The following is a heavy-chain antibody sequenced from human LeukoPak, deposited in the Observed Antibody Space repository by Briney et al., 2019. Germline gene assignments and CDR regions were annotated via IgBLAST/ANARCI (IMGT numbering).Heavy chain of an antibody. J-gene: IGHJ4*02. CDR1: GFTFSNAW. CDR3: AREALVGAHADY. CDR2: IKQDGSEK. D-gene: IGHD1-26*01. V-gene: IGHV3-7*05. Sequence: GGSLRLSCAASGFTFSNAWMSWVRQAPGKGLEWVANIKQDGSEKYYVDSVKGRFTISRDNAKNSLYLQMNSLRAEDTAVYYCAREALVGAHADYWGQGTLVTVSS.